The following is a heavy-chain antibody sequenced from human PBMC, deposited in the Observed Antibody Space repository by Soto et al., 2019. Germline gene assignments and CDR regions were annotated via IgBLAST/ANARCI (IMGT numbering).Heavy chain of an antibody. Sequence: GGSLRLSCAASGFTFSSYAMHWVRQAPGKGLEWVAVISYDGSNKYYADSVKGRFTISRDNSKNTLYLQMNSLIAEDTAVYYCARDESAFDIWGQGTMVTVS. V-gene: IGHV3-30-3*01. CDR2: ISYDGSNK. CDR3: ARDESAFDI. CDR1: GFTFSSYA. J-gene: IGHJ3*02.